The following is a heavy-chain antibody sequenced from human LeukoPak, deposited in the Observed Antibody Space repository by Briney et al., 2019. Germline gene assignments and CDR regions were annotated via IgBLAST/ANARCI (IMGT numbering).Heavy chain of an antibody. J-gene: IGHJ5*02. CDR2: VYFDGST. CDR1: GGSATRGTYH. Sequence: SETLSLTCSVSGGSATRGTYHWGWIRQPPGKGLEWIGSVYFDGSTHYNPSLQSRVTISVDTSKNQFSLRLSSETAADTALYYCARDHYYDGRGRFDPWGQGTLVTVSS. V-gene: IGHV4-39*07. CDR3: ARDHYYDGRGRFDP. D-gene: IGHD3-16*01.